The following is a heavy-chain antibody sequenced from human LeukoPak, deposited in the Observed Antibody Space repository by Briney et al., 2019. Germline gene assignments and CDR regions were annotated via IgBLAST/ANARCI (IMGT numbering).Heavy chain of an antibody. D-gene: IGHD3-10*01. CDR3: AKDQFTYGSGGMDV. CDR1: GFTFSSDA. V-gene: IGHV3-23*01. J-gene: IGHJ6*03. Sequence: PGGSLRLSCAASGFTFSSDAMSWVRQAPGKGLEWVSAISGSGGSTYYADSVKGRFTISRDNSKNTLYLQMNSLRAEDTAVYYCAKDQFTYGSGGMDVWGKGITVTISS. CDR2: ISGSGGST.